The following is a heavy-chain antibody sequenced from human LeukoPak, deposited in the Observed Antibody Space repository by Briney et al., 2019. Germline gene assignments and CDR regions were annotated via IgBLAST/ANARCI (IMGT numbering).Heavy chain of an antibody. CDR1: GYTFINYD. Sequence: ASVMVSCKASGYTFINYDINWVRQATGQGLEWMGYMNPNSGHTVYAQKFQGRVTMTRDTSISTAYMQLSSLRFDDTAVYYCARVPRESNSHWGQGTLVTVSS. CDR3: ARVPRESNSH. V-gene: IGHV1-8*01. D-gene: IGHD1-1*01. J-gene: IGHJ4*02. CDR2: MNPNSGHT.